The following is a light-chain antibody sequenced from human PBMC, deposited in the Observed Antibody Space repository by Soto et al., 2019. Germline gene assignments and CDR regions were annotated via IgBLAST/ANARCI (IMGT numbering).Light chain of an antibody. CDR3: SSYTSSYTYV. CDR1: SSDVGGYNF. Sequence: QSVLTQPASVSGSPGQSVTISCAGTSSDVGGYNFVSWYQQHPGKAPQLMIYDVSSRPSGVSNRFSGSKSGNTASLTISGLQAEDEADYYCSSYTSSYTYVFGTGTKVTVL. CDR2: DVS. J-gene: IGLJ1*01. V-gene: IGLV2-14*03.